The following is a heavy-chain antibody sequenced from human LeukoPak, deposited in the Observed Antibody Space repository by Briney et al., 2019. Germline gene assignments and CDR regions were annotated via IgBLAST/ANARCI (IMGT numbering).Heavy chain of an antibody. CDR1: GGSISSYY. CDR3: ARGYCSGGSCSLFDY. CDR2: IYYSGST. V-gene: IGHV4-59*01. Sequence: SETLSLTCTVSGGSISSYYWSWTRQPPGKGLEWIGYIYYSGSTNYNPSLKSRVTISVDTSKNQFSLKLSSVTAADTAVYYCARGYCSGGSCSLFDYWGQGTLVTVSS. J-gene: IGHJ4*02. D-gene: IGHD2-15*01.